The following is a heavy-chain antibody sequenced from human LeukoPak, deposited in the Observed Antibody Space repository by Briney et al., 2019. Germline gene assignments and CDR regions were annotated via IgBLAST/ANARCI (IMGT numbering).Heavy chain of an antibody. CDR3: ARDHCSSTSCLVMDY. Sequence: GASVTVSCTASGYTFTGYYMHWVRQAPGQGLEWMGWINPNSGGTNYAQKFQGWVTMTRDTSISTAYMELSRLRSDDTAVYYCARDHCSSTSCLVMDYWGQGTLVTVSS. J-gene: IGHJ4*02. CDR2: INPNSGGT. D-gene: IGHD2-2*01. V-gene: IGHV1-2*04. CDR1: GYTFTGYY.